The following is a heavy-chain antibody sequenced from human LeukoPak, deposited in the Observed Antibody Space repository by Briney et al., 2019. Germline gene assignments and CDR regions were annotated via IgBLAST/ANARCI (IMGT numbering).Heavy chain of an antibody. CDR3: TSSFYDSSGYRY. CDR2: IKSKTDGGTI. V-gene: IGHV3-15*01. Sequence: GGSLRLSCAASGFTFSNAWMNWVRQAPGKGLEWVGRIKSKTDGGTIDYAAPVKDRFTISRDDSKDTLYLQMNSLKTEDTAVYYCTSSFYDSSGYRYWGQGTPVTVSS. CDR1: GFTFSNAW. D-gene: IGHD3-22*01. J-gene: IGHJ4*02.